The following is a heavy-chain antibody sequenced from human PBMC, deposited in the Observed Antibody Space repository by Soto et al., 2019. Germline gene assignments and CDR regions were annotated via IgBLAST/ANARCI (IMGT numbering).Heavy chain of an antibody. CDR1: GYTFTSYV. J-gene: IGHJ6*02. CDR2: ISAYNGNT. Sequence: ASVKVSCKASGYTFTSYVISWVRQAPGQGLEWMGWISAYNGNTNYAQKLQGRVTMTTDTSTSTAYMELRSLRSDDTAVYYCARDYIVVVVAAENYYGMDVWGQGTTVTVSS. D-gene: IGHD2-15*01. CDR3: ARDYIVVVVAAENYYGMDV. V-gene: IGHV1-18*01.